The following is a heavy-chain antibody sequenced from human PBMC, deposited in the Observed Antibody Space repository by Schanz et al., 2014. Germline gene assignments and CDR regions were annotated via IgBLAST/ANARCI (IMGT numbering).Heavy chain of an antibody. CDR1: GFTFSSYA. CDR2: ISGSGNST. J-gene: IGHJ6*02. CDR3: AKCPRYYYCYGMDV. V-gene: IGHV3-23*01. Sequence: EVQLLESGGGLVQPGGSLRLSCAASGFTFSSYAMRWVRQAPGKGLEWVSAISGSGNSTHYGDSVKGRFTISRDNSKNTLYLQMNSLRAEDTAVYYCAKCPRYYYCYGMDVWGQGTTVTVSS.